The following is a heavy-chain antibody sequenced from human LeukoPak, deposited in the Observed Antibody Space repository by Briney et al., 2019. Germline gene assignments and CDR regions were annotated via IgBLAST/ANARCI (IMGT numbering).Heavy chain of an antibody. Sequence: PSETLSLTCAVSGGSISSGGYSWSWIRQPPGKGLEWIGYIYHSGSTYYNPSLKSRVTISVDRSKNQFSLKLSSVTAADTAVYYCARGSYGDYGALPVYWGQGTLVTVSS. CDR3: ARGSYGDYGALPVY. D-gene: IGHD4-17*01. J-gene: IGHJ4*02. CDR1: GGSISSGGYS. CDR2: IYHSGST. V-gene: IGHV4-30-2*01.